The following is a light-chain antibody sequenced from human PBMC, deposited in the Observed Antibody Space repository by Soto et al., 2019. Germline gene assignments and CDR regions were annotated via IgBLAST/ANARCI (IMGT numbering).Light chain of an antibody. J-gene: IGKJ2*01. CDR1: QSISSR. CDR2: DAL. CDR3: QQYDTYFRYT. Sequence: DIQMTQSPSTLSASVGDRVTITCRASQSISSRLAWYQKKPGKAPKLLIYDALNLESGVPSRFSGSGSGTEFTHSIGSLQPDDFATDYCQQYDTYFRYTFGQGTKLEIK. V-gene: IGKV1-5*01.